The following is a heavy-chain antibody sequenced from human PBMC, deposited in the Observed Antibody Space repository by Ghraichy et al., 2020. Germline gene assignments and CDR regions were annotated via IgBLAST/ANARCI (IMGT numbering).Heavy chain of an antibody. CDR3: ARDIKSTYWSYYYYAMDV. D-gene: IGHD2-8*02. CDR1: GFIFNTYS. CDR2: ISYDGNFN. V-gene: IGHV3-30-3*01. Sequence: GALRLSCAASGFIFNTYSMHWVRQAPGKGLEWVAVISYDGNFNYYADSVKGRFTISRDNSKNTVYLQMNSLRADDTALYYCARDIKSTYWSYYYYAMDVWGQGTTVTVS. J-gene: IGHJ6*02.